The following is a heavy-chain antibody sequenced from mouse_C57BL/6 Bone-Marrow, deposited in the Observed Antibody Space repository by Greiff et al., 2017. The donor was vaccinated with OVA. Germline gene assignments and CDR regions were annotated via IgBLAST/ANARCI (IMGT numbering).Heavy chain of an antibody. CDR2: IDPENGDT. CDR3: TTYYYGSSYGRNFDY. V-gene: IGHV14-4*01. J-gene: IGHJ2*01. Sequence: EVKLVESGAELVRPGASVKLSCTASGFNIKDDYMHWVKQRPEQGLEWIGWIDPENGDTEYASKFQGKATITADTSSNTAYLQLSSLTSEDTAVYYCTTYYYGSSYGRNFDYWGQGTTLTVSS. D-gene: IGHD1-1*01. CDR1: GFNIKDDY.